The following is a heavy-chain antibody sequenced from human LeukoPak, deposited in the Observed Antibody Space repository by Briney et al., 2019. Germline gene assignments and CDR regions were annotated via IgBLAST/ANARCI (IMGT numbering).Heavy chain of an antibody. D-gene: IGHD3-10*01. Sequence: SETLSLTCAVYGGSFSGHYWSWIRQPPGKGLEWIGEIGHSGSTNYNPSLESRVTISIDTSKNQFSLTVRSVTAADAAFYYCARTGEKRISGSGSYYRGRPIDYWGQGTLVTVSS. CDR2: IGHSGST. CDR1: GGSFSGHY. V-gene: IGHV4-34*01. J-gene: IGHJ4*02. CDR3: ARTGEKRISGSGSYYRGRPIDY.